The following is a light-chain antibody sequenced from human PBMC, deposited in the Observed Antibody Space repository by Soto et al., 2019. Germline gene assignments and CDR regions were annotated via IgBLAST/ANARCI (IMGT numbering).Light chain of an antibody. CDR1: SSDVGKYDY. Sequence: QSALTQPPSASGSPGQSVTISCTGTSSDVGKYDYVSWFQHHPGKAPKLIIYEVSKRPSGVPNRFSGSKSGNTASLTVSGLQAEDEADYYCSSHAGDKMIFGGGTKLTVL. CDR2: EVS. CDR3: SSHAGDKMI. V-gene: IGLV2-8*01. J-gene: IGLJ2*01.